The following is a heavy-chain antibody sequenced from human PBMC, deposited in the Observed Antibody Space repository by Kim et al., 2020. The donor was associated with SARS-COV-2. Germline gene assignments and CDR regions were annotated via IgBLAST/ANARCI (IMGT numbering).Heavy chain of an antibody. V-gene: IGHV1-18*01. CDR2: ISAYNGNT. J-gene: IGHJ4*02. D-gene: IGHD3-22*01. CDR3: ARARGDYYDSSGYYYGIDY. Sequence: ASVKVSCKASGYTFTSYGISWVRQAPGQGLEWMGWISAYNGNTNYAQKLQGRVTMTTDTSTSTAYMELRSLRSDDTAVYYCARARGDYYDSSGYYYGIDYWGQGTLVTVSS. CDR1: GYTFTSYG.